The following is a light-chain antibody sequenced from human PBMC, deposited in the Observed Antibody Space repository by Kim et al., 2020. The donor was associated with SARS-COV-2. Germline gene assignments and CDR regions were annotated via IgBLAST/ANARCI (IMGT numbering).Light chain of an antibody. V-gene: IGLV3-1*01. J-gene: IGLJ2*01. CDR2: QHT. Sequence: PGQTANITCSGNRLLDKYTAWYHQKPGQSPLLLIYQHTKRPSTIPYHFSSSTSGNTATLTITGTQTLDEADYYCASWDDSLIGPVFGGGTQLTVL. CDR3: ASWDDSLIGPV. CDR1: RLLDKY.